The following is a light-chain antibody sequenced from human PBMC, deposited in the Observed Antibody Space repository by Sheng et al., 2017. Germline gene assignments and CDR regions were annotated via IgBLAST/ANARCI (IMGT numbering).Light chain of an antibody. Sequence: DIQMTQSPATLSASVGDRVTISCRASQSISSSLAWYQQKAGKAPKLLIYKASSLESGVPSRFSGSGSGTEFTLTINSLQPDDFATYYCQQYDAYSLTWTFGQGTKVEIK. CDR1: QSISSS. CDR3: QQYDAYSLTWT. CDR2: KAS. J-gene: IGKJ1*01. V-gene: IGKV1-5*03.